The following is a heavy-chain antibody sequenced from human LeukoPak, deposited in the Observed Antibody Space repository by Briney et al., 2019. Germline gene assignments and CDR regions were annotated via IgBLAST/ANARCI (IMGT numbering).Heavy chain of an antibody. J-gene: IGHJ4*02. CDR3: ARGVIFDY. CDR1: GGPFSGYY. D-gene: IGHD2/OR15-2a*01. CDR2: INHSGST. V-gene: IGHV4-34*01. Sequence: PSETLSLTCGVYGGPFSGYYWSWIRQPPGKGLEWIGEINHSGSTNYNPSLKSRVTISVDTSKNQFSLKLSSVTAADTAVYYCARGVIFDYWGQGTLVTVSS.